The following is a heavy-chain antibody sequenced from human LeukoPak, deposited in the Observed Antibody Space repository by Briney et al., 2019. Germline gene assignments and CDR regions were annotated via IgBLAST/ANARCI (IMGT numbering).Heavy chain of an antibody. J-gene: IGHJ6*03. CDR3: ARVYGDYNYYYYYYMDV. CDR1: GFTFSSYW. CDR2: IYSGGST. D-gene: IGHD4-17*01. V-gene: IGHV3-53*01. Sequence: PGGSLRLSCAASGFTFSSYWMSWVRQAPGKGLEWVSVIYSGGSTYYADSVKGRFTISRDNSKNTLYLQMNSLRAEDTAVYYCARVYGDYNYYYYYYMDVWGKGTTVTVSS.